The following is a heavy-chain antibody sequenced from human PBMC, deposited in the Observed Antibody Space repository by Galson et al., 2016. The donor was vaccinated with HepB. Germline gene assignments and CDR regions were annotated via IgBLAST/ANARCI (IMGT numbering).Heavy chain of an antibody. D-gene: IGHD2-21*02. J-gene: IGHJ4*02. CDR1: GFTFNTYA. CDR2: ISGSGGTT. Sequence: LRLSCAASGFTFNTYAMSWVRQAPGEGLEWVSAISGSGGTTYFADSVKGRFTLPRDNSKNTLYLQMNSLRAEDTAVYYCARDAPSGRVVTGTWDSWGQGTLVTVSS. CDR3: ARDAPSGRVVTGTWDS. V-gene: IGHV3-23*01.